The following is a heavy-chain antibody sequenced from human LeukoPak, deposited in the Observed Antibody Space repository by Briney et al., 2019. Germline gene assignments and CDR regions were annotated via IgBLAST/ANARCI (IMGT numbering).Heavy chain of an antibody. CDR2: IYWDDDK. CDR1: GGSVSSNSYY. Sequence: TLSLTCTVSGGSVSSNSYYWSWIRQPPGKGLEWLALIYWDDDKRYSPSLKSRLAITKDTTKNQVVLTMTNMDPVDTGTYYCAHSQGGSSRWFDPWGQGTLVTVSS. J-gene: IGHJ5*02. D-gene: IGHD6-6*01. V-gene: IGHV2-5*08. CDR3: AHSQGGSSRWFDP.